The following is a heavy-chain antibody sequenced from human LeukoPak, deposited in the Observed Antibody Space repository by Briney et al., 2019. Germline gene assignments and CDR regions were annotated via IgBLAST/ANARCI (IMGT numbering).Heavy chain of an antibody. CDR1: GFTFSNYA. J-gene: IGHJ4*02. Sequence: GGSLRLSCAASGFTFSNYAMHWVRQAPGKGLEWVAFIRHDGSNIYYADSVKGRFTISRDNSKNTLYLQMNSLIPEDTAVYYCARGAAGTADYWGQGTLVTVSS. D-gene: IGHD6-13*01. CDR3: ARGAAGTADY. CDR2: IRHDGSNI. V-gene: IGHV3-30*02.